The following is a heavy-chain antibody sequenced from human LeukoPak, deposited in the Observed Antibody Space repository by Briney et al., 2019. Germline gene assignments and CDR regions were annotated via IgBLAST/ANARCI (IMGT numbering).Heavy chain of an antibody. CDR3: ARVDCSGGSCYSSLDY. J-gene: IGHJ4*02. CDR2: ISSGSSTI. Sequence: PGGSLRLSCAASGFTFSSYSMNWVRQAPGKGLEWIPYISSGSSTIYYADSVKGRFTIFRDNAKNSLFLQMDSLRVEDTAVYYCARVDCSGGSCYSSLDYWGQGTLITVSS. CDR1: GFTFSSYS. V-gene: IGHV3-48*01. D-gene: IGHD2-15*01.